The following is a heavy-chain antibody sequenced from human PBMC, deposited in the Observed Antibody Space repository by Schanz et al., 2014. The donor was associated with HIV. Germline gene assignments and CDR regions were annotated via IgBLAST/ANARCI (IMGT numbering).Heavy chain of an antibody. CDR1: GFSFSTYG. J-gene: IGHJ4*02. CDR2: IWYDGSDK. Sequence: QVQLVESGGGVVQPGRSLRLSCAASGFSFSTYGMHWVRLAPGKGLEWVAVIWYDGSDKYYADSVKGRFTISRDNSKNTVYLQMNSLRSEDTAVYYCAKASESIFGVEGLDFWGQGTLVIVSS. V-gene: IGHV3-33*06. D-gene: IGHD3-3*01. CDR3: AKASESIFGVEGLDF.